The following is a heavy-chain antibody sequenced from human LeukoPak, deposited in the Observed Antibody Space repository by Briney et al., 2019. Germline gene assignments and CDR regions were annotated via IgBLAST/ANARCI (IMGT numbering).Heavy chain of an antibody. Sequence: HPGGSLRLSCAASGFTFSRSAMTWVRQAPGKGLEWVAVISYDGSNKNYADSVKGRFTISRDNSKNTLYLQMNSLRAEDTAVYYCAKDRASRGAVAGLDPWGQGTLVTVSS. D-gene: IGHD6-19*01. CDR2: ISYDGSNK. CDR1: GFTFSRSA. J-gene: IGHJ5*02. V-gene: IGHV3-30*18. CDR3: AKDRASRGAVAGLDP.